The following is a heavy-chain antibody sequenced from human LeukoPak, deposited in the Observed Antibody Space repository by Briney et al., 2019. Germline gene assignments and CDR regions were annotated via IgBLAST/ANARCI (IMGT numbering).Heavy chain of an antibody. CDR3: ARGSYYYDSNGYYSRIYYYYMDV. CDR2: INHSGST. J-gene: IGHJ6*03. CDR1: GGSFSGYY. D-gene: IGHD3-22*01. V-gene: IGHV4-34*01. Sequence: SETLSLTCAVYGGSFSGYYWSWIRQPPGKGLEWIGEINHSGSTNYNPSLKSRVTISVDTSKNQFSLKLSSVTAADTAVYYCARGSYYYDSNGYYSRIYYYYMDVWGKGTTVTVSS.